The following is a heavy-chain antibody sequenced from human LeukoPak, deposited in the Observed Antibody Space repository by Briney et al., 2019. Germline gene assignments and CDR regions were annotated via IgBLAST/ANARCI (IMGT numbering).Heavy chain of an antibody. CDR1: GFTFSSYG. CDR3: AKTSSYSPTYYFDY. J-gene: IGHJ4*02. V-gene: IGHV3-23*01. CDR2: SSGSGSSI. D-gene: IGHD3-10*01. Sequence: GGSLRLSCAVSGFTFSSYGMNWVRRAPGKGLEWVSGSSGSGSSIYYADSVKGRFTISRDNSKNTLYLQMNSLRAEDTAVYYCAKTSSYSPTYYFDYWGQGSLVTVSS.